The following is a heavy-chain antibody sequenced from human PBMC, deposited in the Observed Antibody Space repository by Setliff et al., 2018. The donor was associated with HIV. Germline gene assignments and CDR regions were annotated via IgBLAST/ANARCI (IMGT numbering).Heavy chain of an antibody. J-gene: IGHJ4*02. D-gene: IGHD3-16*01. CDR3: ARRPGGITRARLDN. Sequence: PSETLSLTCNVSGGSISSGSYYWNWIRQPAGKGLEWIGRIYASGNTNYNPSLKGRVTISIDTSKNQFSLRLTSVTAADTAMYFCARRPGGITRARLDNWGQGTLVTVSS. CDR1: GGSISSGSYY. V-gene: IGHV4-61*02. CDR2: IYASGNT.